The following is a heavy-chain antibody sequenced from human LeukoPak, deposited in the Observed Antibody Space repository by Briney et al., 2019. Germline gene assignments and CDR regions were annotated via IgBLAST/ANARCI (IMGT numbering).Heavy chain of an antibody. CDR3: ARGGTMIVVVYFDY. Sequence: GGSLRLSCAASGFTFSSYSMNWVRRAPGKGLEWVSSISSSSSYIYYADSVKGRFIISRDNAKNSLYLQMNSLRAEDTAVYYCARGGTMIVVVYFDYWGQGTLVTVSS. J-gene: IGHJ4*02. CDR1: GFTFSSYS. D-gene: IGHD3-22*01. CDR2: ISSSSSYI. V-gene: IGHV3-21*01.